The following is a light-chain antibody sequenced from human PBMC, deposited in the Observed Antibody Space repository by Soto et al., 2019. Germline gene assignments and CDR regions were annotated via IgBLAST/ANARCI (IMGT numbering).Light chain of an antibody. CDR3: GTWDSSLSAVV. J-gene: IGLJ2*01. CDR2: DNS. V-gene: IGLV1-51*01. CDR1: SSDVGGYNY. Sequence: QSVLTQPASVSGSPGQSITISCTGSSSDVGGYNYVSWYQQHPGKAPKLMIYDNSERPSGIPDRFSGSKSGTSATLGITGLQTGDEAGYYCGTWDSSLSAVVFGGGTQLTVL.